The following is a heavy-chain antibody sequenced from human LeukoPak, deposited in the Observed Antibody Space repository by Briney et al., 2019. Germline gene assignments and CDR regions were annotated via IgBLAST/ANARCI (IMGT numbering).Heavy chain of an antibody. D-gene: IGHD6-6*01. CDR2: VYTSGST. Sequence: PSETLSLTCTVSGSSITSYYWTWIRQPTGKGLEWIGRVYTSGSTNYNPSLKSRVTMSVNTSKNQFSLKLDSVTAADTAVYYCATQTQYGSSYDYWGQGTLVTVSS. CDR1: GSSITSYY. J-gene: IGHJ4*02. CDR3: ATQTQYGSSYDY. V-gene: IGHV4-4*07.